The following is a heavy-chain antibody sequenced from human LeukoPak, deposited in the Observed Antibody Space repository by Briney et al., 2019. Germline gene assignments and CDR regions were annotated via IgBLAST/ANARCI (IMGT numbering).Heavy chain of an antibody. V-gene: IGHV1-69*04. CDR3: ARSGYGGLHDY. CDR2: IIPILGIA. CDR1: GGTFSSYA. D-gene: IGHD4-23*01. Sequence: SVKVSCKASGGTFSSYAISWVRQAPGQGLEWMGRIIPILGIANYAQKFQGRVTITADKSTSTAYMELSSLRSEDTVVYYCARSGYGGLHDYWGQGTLVTVSS. J-gene: IGHJ4*02.